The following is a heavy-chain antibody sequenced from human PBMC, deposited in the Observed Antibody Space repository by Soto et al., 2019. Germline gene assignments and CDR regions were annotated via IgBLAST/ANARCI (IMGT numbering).Heavy chain of an antibody. D-gene: IGHD2-15*01. Sequence: GGSLRLSCAASGFTFSDYYMNWIRQAPGKGLEWVSSISSSSSYIYYADSVKGRFTISRDNAKNSLYLQMNSLRAEDAAVYYCARPLLGYCSGGSCSAPDYWGQGTLVTVSS. CDR1: GFTFSDYY. J-gene: IGHJ4*02. CDR2: ISSSSSYI. CDR3: ARPLLGYCSGGSCSAPDY. V-gene: IGHV3-21*01.